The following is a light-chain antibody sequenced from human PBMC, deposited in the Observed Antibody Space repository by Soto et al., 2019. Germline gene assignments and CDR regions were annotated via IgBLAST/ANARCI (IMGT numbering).Light chain of an antibody. CDR1: QTISNW. CDR2: DAS. V-gene: IGKV1-5*01. Sequence: DIQMTQSPSTLSASVGDRVTITCQASQTISNWLAWYQQKPGKAPTLLIYDASRLQSGVPSRFSGSGGGTDFTLSISSVQPEDFATYFCQQSYMDPITFGQGTRLEIK. J-gene: IGKJ5*01. CDR3: QQSYMDPIT.